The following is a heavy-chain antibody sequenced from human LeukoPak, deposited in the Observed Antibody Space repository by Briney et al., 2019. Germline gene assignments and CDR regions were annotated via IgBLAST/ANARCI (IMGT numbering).Heavy chain of an antibody. CDR3: AKDRRAARGVGAFDI. Sequence: PGGSLRLSCAATGFTFSNYAMSWVRQAPGKGLEWVSAISGSGGSTYYADSVKGRFTISRDNSKNTLYLQMNSLRAEDTAVYYCAKDRRAARGVGAFDIWGQGTMVTVSS. D-gene: IGHD6-6*01. V-gene: IGHV3-23*01. CDR2: ISGSGGST. J-gene: IGHJ3*02. CDR1: GFTFSNYA.